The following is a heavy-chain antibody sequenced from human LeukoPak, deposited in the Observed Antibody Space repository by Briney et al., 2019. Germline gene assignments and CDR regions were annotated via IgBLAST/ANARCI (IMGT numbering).Heavy chain of an antibody. V-gene: IGHV1-2*02. CDR3: ARVYGSGSPWMNFDP. CDR1: GYTLTGYY. CDR2: INPNSGGT. J-gene: IGHJ5*02. Sequence: ASVKVSCKASGYTLTGYYMQRVRQAPGQGLEWMGWINPNSGGTNYAQNFQGRVTMTRDTSISTAYMELRGLISDGTAVYYCARVYGSGSPWMNFDPWGQGTLVTVSS. D-gene: IGHD3-10*01.